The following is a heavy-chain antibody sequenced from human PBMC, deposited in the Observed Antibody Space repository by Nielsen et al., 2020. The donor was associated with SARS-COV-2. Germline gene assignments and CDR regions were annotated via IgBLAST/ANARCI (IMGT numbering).Heavy chain of an antibody. V-gene: IGHV3-30-3*01. J-gene: IGHJ6*02. Sequence: GESLKISCAASGFTFSSYAMHWVRQAPGKGLEWVAVISYDGSNKYYADSVKGRFTISRDNSKNTLYLQMNSLRAEDTAVYYCASTMSGRLFDYYYGMDVWGQGTTVTVSS. CDR2: ISYDGSNK. CDR3: ASTMSGRLFDYYYGMDV. CDR1: GFTFSSYA. D-gene: IGHD3-3*01.